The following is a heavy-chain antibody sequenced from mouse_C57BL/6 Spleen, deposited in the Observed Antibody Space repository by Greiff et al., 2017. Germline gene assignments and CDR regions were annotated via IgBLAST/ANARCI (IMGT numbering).Heavy chain of an antibody. Sequence: VMLVESGPGLVQPSQSLSITCTVSGFSLTSYGVHWVRQSPGKGLEWLGVIWSGGSTDYNAAFISRLSISKDNSKSQVFFKMNSLQADDTAIYYCARIYYYGSTEDVWGTGTTVTVSS. J-gene: IGHJ1*03. V-gene: IGHV2-2*01. CDR2: IWSGGST. CDR1: GFSLTSYG. D-gene: IGHD1-1*01. CDR3: ARIYYYGSTEDV.